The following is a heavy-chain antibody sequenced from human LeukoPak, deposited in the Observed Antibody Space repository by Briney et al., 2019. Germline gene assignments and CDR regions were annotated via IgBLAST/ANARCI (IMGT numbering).Heavy chain of an antibody. CDR1: GFNFSSYS. CDR2: ISSSSSYI. D-gene: IGHD3-10*02. V-gene: IGHV3-21*01. J-gene: IGHJ6*02. Sequence: PGGSLRLSCAASGFNFSSYSMSWVRHAPGKWLEWVSSISSSSSYIYYADSVKGRFTISRDNAKNSLYLQMNSLRAEDTAVYYCARVLGSYYYYGMDVWGQGTTVTVSS. CDR3: ARVLGSYYYYGMDV.